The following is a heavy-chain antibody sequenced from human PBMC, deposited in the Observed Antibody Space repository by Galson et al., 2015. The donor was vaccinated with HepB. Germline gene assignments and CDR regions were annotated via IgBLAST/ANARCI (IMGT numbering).Heavy chain of an antibody. Sequence: LSLTCAVYGGSFSGYYWSWIRQPPGKGLEWIGEINHSGSTNYNPSLKSRVTISVDTSKNQFSLKLSSVTAADTAVYYCARRVVAATARREGWFDPWGQGTLVTVSS. CDR2: INHSGST. D-gene: IGHD2-15*01. V-gene: IGHV4-34*01. CDR3: ARRVVAATARREGWFDP. J-gene: IGHJ5*02. CDR1: GGSFSGYY.